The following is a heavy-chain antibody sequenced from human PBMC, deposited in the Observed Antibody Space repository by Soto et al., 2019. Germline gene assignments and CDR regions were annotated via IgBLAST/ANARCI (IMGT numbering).Heavy chain of an antibody. Sequence: SCKASGYTFTSYAMNWIRQPPGKGLEWIGGINHSGSTNYKSSLKSRVTISVDTSKNQFSLKLSSVTAADTAVYYCARGRRVLGQLWTEIDSWGQGALVTVSS. CDR3: ARGRRVLGQLWTEIDS. CDR1: GYTFTSYA. J-gene: IGHJ4*02. V-gene: IGHV4-34*01. D-gene: IGHD5-18*01. CDR2: INHSGST.